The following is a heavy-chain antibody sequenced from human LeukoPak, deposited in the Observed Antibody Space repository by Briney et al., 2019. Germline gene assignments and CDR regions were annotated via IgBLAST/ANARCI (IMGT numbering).Heavy chain of an antibody. Sequence: GGSLRLSCAASGFTFSSYAMSWVRQAPGKGLEWVSAISGSGGSTYYADSVKGRFTISRDNSKNTLYLQMNSLRAEDTAVYYCAKDQIGYCSGGSCLDGGLSYMDVWGKGTTVTVSS. CDR2: ISGSGGST. D-gene: IGHD2-15*01. CDR3: AKDQIGYCSGGSCLDGGLSYMDV. CDR1: GFTFSSYA. J-gene: IGHJ6*03. V-gene: IGHV3-23*01.